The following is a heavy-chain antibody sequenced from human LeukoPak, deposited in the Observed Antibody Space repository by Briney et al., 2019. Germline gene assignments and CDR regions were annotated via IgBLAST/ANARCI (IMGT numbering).Heavy chain of an antibody. V-gene: IGHV1-2*02. CDR2: INPNSGGT. Sequence: VASVKVSRKASGYTVTGHYLHWVRQAPGQGLEWMGWINPNSGGTNYAQKFQGRVTMTRDTSINTAYMELNSLTSDDTAMYYCAKDAYSGFTSSYNMDSWGQGTLVTVSS. D-gene: IGHD5-18*01. CDR1: GYTVTGHY. J-gene: IGHJ4*02. CDR3: AKDAYSGFTSSYNMDS.